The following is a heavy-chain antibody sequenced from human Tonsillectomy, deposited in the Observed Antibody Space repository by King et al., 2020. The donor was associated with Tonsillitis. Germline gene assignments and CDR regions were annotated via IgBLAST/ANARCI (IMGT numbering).Heavy chain of an antibody. CDR1: EFRFSDIF. CDR3: ASYCTPSTCSYRGLED. V-gene: IGHV3-7*01. D-gene: IGHD2-8*01. CDR2: MNQDGSER. J-gene: IGHJ4*02. Sequence: VQLVESGGGLVQPGGSLRLSCACAASEFRFSDIFMTWVRQAPGKGLEWVANMNQDGSERNYADSVKGRFTISRDNAKNSVYLQMNSLRADDTAVYYCASYCTPSTCSYRGLEDWGQGTLVTVAS.